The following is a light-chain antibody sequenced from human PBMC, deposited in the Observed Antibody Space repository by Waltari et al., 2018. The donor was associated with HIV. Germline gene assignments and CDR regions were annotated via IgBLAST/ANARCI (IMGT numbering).Light chain of an antibody. J-gene: IGLJ3*02. Sequence: QSALTQPASVSGSPGQSITISCTGASGDFGDFNSVSWYQHHPDRAPKVLIFEVTQRPSGLSDRFSGSKSGNTASLIISGLQADDEANYYCCAYTTASILVFGGGTKLTVL. CDR3: CAYTTASILV. CDR1: SGDFGDFNS. V-gene: IGLV2-14*01. CDR2: EVT.